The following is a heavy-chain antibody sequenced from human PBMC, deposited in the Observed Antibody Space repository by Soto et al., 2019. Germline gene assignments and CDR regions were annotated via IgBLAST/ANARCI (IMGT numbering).Heavy chain of an antibody. V-gene: IGHV3-11*06. CDR2: ISSSSSYT. J-gene: IGHJ3*02. Sequence: LRLSCAASGFTFSDYYMSWIRQAPGKGLEWVSYISSSSSYTNYADSVKGRFTISRDNAKNSLYLQMNSLRAEDTAVYYCARGPRKMVYDPDIWGQGKTVTVSS. CDR3: ARGPRKMVYDPDI. D-gene: IGHD2-8*01. CDR1: GFTFSDYY.